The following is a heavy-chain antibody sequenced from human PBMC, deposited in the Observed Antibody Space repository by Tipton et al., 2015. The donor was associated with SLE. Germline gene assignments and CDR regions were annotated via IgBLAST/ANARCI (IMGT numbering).Heavy chain of an antibody. D-gene: IGHD3-10*01. CDR1: GGTFSANA. J-gene: IGHJ4*02. CDR2: IFPVFDTA. V-gene: IGHV1-69*05. CDR3: VSRPGTEIYYAFDF. Sequence: QSGPEVKKPGSSVNVSCKASGGTFSANAVSWVRQAPGQGLEWMGGIFPVFDTANYAQKFQGRVTITTDKFTNTAYMELSGLRSDDTAVYYCVSRPGTEIYYAFDFWGQGTLVTVTS.